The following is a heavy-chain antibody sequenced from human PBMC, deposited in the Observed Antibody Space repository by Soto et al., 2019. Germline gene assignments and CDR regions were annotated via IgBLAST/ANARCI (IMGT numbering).Heavy chain of an antibody. J-gene: IGHJ3*02. CDR3: ARDASSDYGDHLGDAFDI. Sequence: GGSLRLSCAASGFTFSSYCMNWVRQAPGKGLDWVASISSRNDYIYYADSVKGRFTISRDNAKNSLYLQMNSLRAEDTAVYYCARDASSDYGDHLGDAFDIWGQGTLVTVSS. CDR1: GFTFSSYC. CDR2: ISSRNDYI. D-gene: IGHD4-17*01. V-gene: IGHV3-21*01.